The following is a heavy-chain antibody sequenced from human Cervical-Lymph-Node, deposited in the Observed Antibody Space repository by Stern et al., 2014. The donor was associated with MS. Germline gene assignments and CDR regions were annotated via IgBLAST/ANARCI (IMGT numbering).Heavy chain of an antibody. CDR3: AREGGATPHLDS. V-gene: IGHV3-21*01. CDR1: GFTFSGYT. Sequence: EVQLVESGGGLVKPGGSLRLSCAVSGFTFSGYTMNWVRQPPGKGLEWISSITASSSYIFYADSLEGRFTISRDNAKNSLYLQMNSLRAEDTAVYYCAREGGATPHLDSWGQGTLVTVSS. J-gene: IGHJ4*02. D-gene: IGHD1-26*01. CDR2: ITASSSYI.